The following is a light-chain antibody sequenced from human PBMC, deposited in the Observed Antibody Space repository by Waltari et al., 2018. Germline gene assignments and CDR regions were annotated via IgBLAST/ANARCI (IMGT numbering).Light chain of an antibody. Sequence: QSALTQPASVSGSPGPSITISCTGTSTYIGGYNYVSWYQQLPGKAPKLMIYDVSNRPSGVSSRCSGSKSGNTASLTISGLQAEDEADYFCSSYMDSSTLELFGGGTSLTVL. J-gene: IGLJ2*01. V-gene: IGLV2-14*03. CDR2: DVS. CDR1: STYIGGYNY. CDR3: SSYMDSSTLEL.